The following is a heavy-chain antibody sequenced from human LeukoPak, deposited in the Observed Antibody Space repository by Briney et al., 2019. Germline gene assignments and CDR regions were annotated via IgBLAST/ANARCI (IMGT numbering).Heavy chain of an antibody. CDR1: GGTFSSYA. CDR2: IIPIFGTA. CDR3: ARDRVAGATGEFLGFDY. V-gene: IGHV1-69*13. D-gene: IGHD1-26*01. Sequence: GASVKVSCKASGGTFSSYAISWVRQAPGQGLEWMGGIIPIFGTANYAQKFQGRVTITADESTSTAYMELSSLRSEDTAVYYCARDRVAGATGEFLGFDYWGQGTLVTVSS. J-gene: IGHJ4*02.